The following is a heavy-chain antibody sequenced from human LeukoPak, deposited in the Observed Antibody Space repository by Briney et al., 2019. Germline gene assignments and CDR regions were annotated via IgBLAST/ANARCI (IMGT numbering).Heavy chain of an antibody. J-gene: IGHJ4*02. CDR2: ISGSGGST. CDR1: GFTFSSYA. Sequence: PGGSLRLSCAASGFTFSSYAMSWVRQATGKGLEWVSGISGSGGSTYYADSVKGRFTISRDNSKNTLYLQMNSLRAEDTAVYYCAKELVRAAAVYHCDYWGQGTLVTVSS. CDR3: AKELVRAAAVYHCDY. V-gene: IGHV3-23*01. D-gene: IGHD6-13*01.